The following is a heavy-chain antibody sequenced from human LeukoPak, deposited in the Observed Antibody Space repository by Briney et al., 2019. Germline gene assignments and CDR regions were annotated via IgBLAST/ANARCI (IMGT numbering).Heavy chain of an antibody. D-gene: IGHD3-22*01. CDR2: IYYSGST. CDR3: ARETYYYDSSGIYYYYYYTDV. Sequence: SETLSLTCTVSGGSISSYYWSWIRQPPGKGLEWIGYIYYSGSTNYNPSLKSRVTISVDTSKNQFSLKLSSVTAADTAVYYCARETYYYDSSGIYYYYYYTDVWGKGTTVTVSS. V-gene: IGHV4-59*01. J-gene: IGHJ6*03. CDR1: GGSISSYY.